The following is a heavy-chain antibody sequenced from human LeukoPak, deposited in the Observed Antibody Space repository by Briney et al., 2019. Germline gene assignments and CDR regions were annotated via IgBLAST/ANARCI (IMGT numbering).Heavy chain of an antibody. Sequence: PSETLSLTCSVSGGSINNVVYYWDWIRQPPGKALEWIGDIYQTGTTYYNPSFESRVTISADTSNNQVSLKMNAVTAADTAVYYCARRRGSSSGGPFDYWGRGTLGIVSS. J-gene: IGHJ4*02. V-gene: IGHV4-39*01. CDR2: IYQTGTT. D-gene: IGHD6-25*01. CDR1: GGSINNVVYY. CDR3: ARRRGSSSGGPFDY.